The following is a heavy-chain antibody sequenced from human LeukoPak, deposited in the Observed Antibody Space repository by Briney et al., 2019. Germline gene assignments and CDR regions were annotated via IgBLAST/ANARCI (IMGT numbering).Heavy chain of an antibody. Sequence: PGGSLRLSCAASGVTVSSNYMIWVRQAPGRGLEWVSVIYSAGSTYYADSVKGRFTISRDNSKNTLYLQVNSLRAEDTAVYYCAKGSYSSGWYESDYWGQGTLVTVSS. CDR3: AKGSYSSGWYESDY. V-gene: IGHV3-53*01. J-gene: IGHJ4*02. CDR2: IYSAGST. CDR1: GVTVSSNY. D-gene: IGHD6-19*01.